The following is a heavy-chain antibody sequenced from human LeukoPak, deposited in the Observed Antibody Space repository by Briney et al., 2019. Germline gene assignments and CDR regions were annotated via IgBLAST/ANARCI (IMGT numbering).Heavy chain of an antibody. J-gene: IGHJ6*02. V-gene: IGHV2-70*10. CDR1: GFSLGTSGMC. CDR2: FDWADDK. CDR3: ARSITIFGVVKTTYYYGMDV. D-gene: IGHD3-3*01. Sequence: SGPTLVNPTETLTLTCTFSGFSLGTSGMCVSRIRQPPGKALEWIARFDWADDKYYRTSLKTRLTISKDTSKNQVVLTMTNMDPVDTATYYCARSITIFGVVKTTYYYGMDVWGQGTTVTVSS.